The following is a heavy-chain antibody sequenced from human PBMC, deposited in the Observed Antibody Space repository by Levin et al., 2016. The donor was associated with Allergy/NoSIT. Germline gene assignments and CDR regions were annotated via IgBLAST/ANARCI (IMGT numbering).Heavy chain of an antibody. V-gene: IGHV3-23*01. CDR3: AKDPGIVGATRYFDY. CDR1: GFTFSSYA. D-gene: IGHD1-26*01. CDR2: ISGSGGST. Sequence: GGSLRLSCAASGFTFSSYAMSWVRQAPGKGLEWVSAISGSGGSTYYADSVKGRFTISRDNSKNTLYLQMNSLRAEDTAVYYCAKDPGIVGATRYFDYWGQGTLVTVSS. J-gene: IGHJ4*02.